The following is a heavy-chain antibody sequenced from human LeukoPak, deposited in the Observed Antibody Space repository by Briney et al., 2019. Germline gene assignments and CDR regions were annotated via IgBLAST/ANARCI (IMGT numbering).Heavy chain of an antibody. CDR2: FDPEDGET. CDR1: GYTLTELS. V-gene: IGHV1-24*01. Sequence: GASVKVSCKVSGYTLTELSMHWVRQAPGKGREWMGGFDPEDGETIYAQKFQGRVTMTEDTSTDTAYMELSSLRSEDTAVYYCATTDTAMVDASLDYWGQGTLVTVSS. J-gene: IGHJ4*02. D-gene: IGHD5-18*01. CDR3: ATTDTAMVDASLDY.